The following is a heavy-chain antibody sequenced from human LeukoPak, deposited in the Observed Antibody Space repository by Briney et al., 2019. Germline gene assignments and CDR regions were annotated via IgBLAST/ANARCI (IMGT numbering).Heavy chain of an antibody. CDR3: ARDRDIVLSDAFDI. D-gene: IGHD2-8*01. CDR2: INPNSGGT. Sequence: ASVQVSRKASRYTLTGYYMHWVRQAAGQGVEGMGWINPNSGGTNYAQKFQGRVIMTRDTSISTAYMELSRLRSDDTAVYYCARDRDIVLSDAFDIWGQGTMVTVSS. V-gene: IGHV1-2*02. CDR1: RYTLTGYY. J-gene: IGHJ3*02.